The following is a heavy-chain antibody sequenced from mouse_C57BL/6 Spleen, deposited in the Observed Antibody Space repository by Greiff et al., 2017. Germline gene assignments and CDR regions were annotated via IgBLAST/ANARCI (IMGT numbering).Heavy chain of an antibody. Sequence: EVKLVESGGGLVQPGGSMKLSCAASGFTFSDAWMDWVRQSPEKGLEWVAEIRNKANNHATYYAESVKGRFTISRDDSKSSVYLQMNSLRAEDTGIYYCTRPRYSNYWYFDVWGTGTTVTVSS. V-gene: IGHV6-6*01. CDR3: TRPRYSNYWYFDV. CDR1: GFTFSDAW. D-gene: IGHD2-5*01. CDR2: IRNKANNHAT. J-gene: IGHJ1*03.